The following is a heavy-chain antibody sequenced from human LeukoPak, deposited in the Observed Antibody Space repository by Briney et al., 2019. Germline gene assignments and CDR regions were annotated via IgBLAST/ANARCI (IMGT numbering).Heavy chain of an antibody. Sequence: GGSLRLSCAASGFTFSSYAMHWVRQAPGKGLEWVAVISYDGSNKYYADSVKGRFTISRDNSKNTLYLQMNSLRAKDMAVYYCARDPNSYDFWGGYGGGIDYWGQGTLVTVSS. J-gene: IGHJ4*02. CDR1: GFTFSSYA. D-gene: IGHD3-3*01. CDR3: ARDPNSYDFWGGYGGGIDY. V-gene: IGHV3-30-3*01. CDR2: ISYDGSNK.